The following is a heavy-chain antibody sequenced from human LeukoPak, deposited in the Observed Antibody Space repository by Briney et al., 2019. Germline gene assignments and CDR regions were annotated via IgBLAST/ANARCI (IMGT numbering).Heavy chain of an antibody. Sequence: GGSLRLSCAASGFTFSSYDMHWVRQAPGKGLEWVAVIWYDGSLKYYADSVKGRFTISRDNSKNTLYLQMNSLRAEDTAVYYCARTYYDSSGYSNWFDPWGQGTLVTVSS. CDR3: ARTYYDSSGYSNWFDP. CDR2: IWYDGSLK. CDR1: GFTFSSYD. V-gene: IGHV3-33*01. J-gene: IGHJ5*02. D-gene: IGHD3-22*01.